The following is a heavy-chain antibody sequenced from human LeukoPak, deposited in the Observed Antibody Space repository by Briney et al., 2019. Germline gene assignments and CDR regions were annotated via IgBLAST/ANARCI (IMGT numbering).Heavy chain of an antibody. D-gene: IGHD3-10*01. J-gene: IGHJ5*02. CDR2: IYNSGRS. CDR3: SREQIRGSGTYYYNLFDP. CDR1: GDSISSTSYF. V-gene: IGHV4-39*07. Sequence: SEILSLTCTVSGDSISSTSYFWGWIRQPPGKGLEWIRSIYNSGRSHYNPSLKSRVTISVDTSKNHFSLKLSSVTAADTAVYYCSREQIRGSGTYYYNLFDPWGQGTLVTVSS.